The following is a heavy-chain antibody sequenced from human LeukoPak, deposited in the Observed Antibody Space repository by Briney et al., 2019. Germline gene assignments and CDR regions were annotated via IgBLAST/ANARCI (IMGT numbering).Heavy chain of an antibody. V-gene: IGHV1-69*05. D-gene: IGHD7-27*01. CDR2: IIPIFGTA. Sequence: SVKVSCKASGGTFTSCVISWVRQAPGQGLEWMGRIIPIFGTANYAQKFQGRVTITTDDSTSRAYMELSSLRSEDTAVYYCARDPGTGDAFDIWGKGTMVTVSS. CDR3: ARDPGTGDAFDI. CDR1: GGTFTSCV. J-gene: IGHJ3*02.